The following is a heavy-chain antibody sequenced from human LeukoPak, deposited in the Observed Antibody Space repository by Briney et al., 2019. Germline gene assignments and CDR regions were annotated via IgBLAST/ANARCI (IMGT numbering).Heavy chain of an antibody. J-gene: IGHJ4*02. V-gene: IGHV1-18*01. Sequence: ASVKVSCKASGYTFTSYGISWVRQAPGQGLEWMGWISAYNGNTNYAQKRQGRVTVTTDTSTSTAYMELRRLRSDDTAVYYWASGPDHGDNLFDYWGQGTLVTVSS. CDR1: GYTFTSYG. CDR2: ISAYNGNT. D-gene: IGHD4-17*01. CDR3: ASGPDHGDNLFDY.